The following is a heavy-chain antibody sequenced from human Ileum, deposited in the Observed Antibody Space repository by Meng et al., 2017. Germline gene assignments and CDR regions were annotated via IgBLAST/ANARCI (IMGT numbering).Heavy chain of an antibody. CDR1: GYTFTSHY. D-gene: IGHD2-2*01. V-gene: IGHV1-46*01. Sequence: QVQLVQSGPEVKKPGASVKLSCKASGYTFTSHYMHWVRQAPGQGLEWVGIINPSGGSTSYAQKFQGRVTMTRDTSTSIVYMELSSLRYEDTAVYYCARDVVMVPSALYYFDYWGQGTLVTVSS. J-gene: IGHJ4*02. CDR2: INPSGGST. CDR3: ARDVVMVPSALYYFDY.